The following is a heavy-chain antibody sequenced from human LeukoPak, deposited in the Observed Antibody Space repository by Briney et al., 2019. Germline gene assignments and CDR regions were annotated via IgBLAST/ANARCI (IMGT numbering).Heavy chain of an antibody. CDR1: GSTFSSYG. D-gene: IGHD2-2*01. CDR3: AKWAGYCSGTSCHYYFDY. Sequence: PGGSLRLSCVGSGSTFSSYGIHWVRQAPGKGLEWVAVISYDGSNKYYADSVKGRFTISRDNSKNTLYLQMNSLRAEDTAVYYCAKWAGYCSGTSCHYYFDYWGQGTLVTVSS. V-gene: IGHV3-30*18. J-gene: IGHJ4*02. CDR2: ISYDGSNK.